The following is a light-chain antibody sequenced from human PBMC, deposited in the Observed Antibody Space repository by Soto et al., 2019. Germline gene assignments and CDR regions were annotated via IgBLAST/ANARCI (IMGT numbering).Light chain of an antibody. CDR1: QDINTY. V-gene: IGKV1-9*01. CDR2: AAS. J-gene: IGKJ5*01. Sequence: DIQLTQSPSFLSATVGDRVTITCRASQDINTYLAWYQQKPGKAPKLLIFAASTLQNGVPSRFSGSGSGTEFTVTITSLQPEDFATYYCQQRKSYPITFGQGTRLEIK. CDR3: QQRKSYPIT.